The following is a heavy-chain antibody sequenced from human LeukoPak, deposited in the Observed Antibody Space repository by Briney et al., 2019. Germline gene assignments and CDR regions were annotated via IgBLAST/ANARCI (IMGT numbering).Heavy chain of an antibody. V-gene: IGHV1-69*04. CDR1: AGTFSSNA. Sequence: SVKLSCKASAGTFSSNAISWVRHAPGQGLEWMGNIIPLLGKPKYAQKFQGGVTISADKSMITVYMELNSLRSEDTAVYYCATDEALKWFDPWGQGTQVTVSS. J-gene: IGHJ5*02. CDR2: IIPLLGKP. CDR3: ATDEALKWFDP. D-gene: IGHD4/OR15-4a*01.